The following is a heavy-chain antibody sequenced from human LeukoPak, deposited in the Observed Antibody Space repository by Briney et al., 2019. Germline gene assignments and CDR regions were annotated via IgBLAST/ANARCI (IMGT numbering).Heavy chain of an antibody. Sequence: SETLSLTCTVSGGSISGYYWSWIRQSPGKGLEWIGNIYDAGNTDYNPSLKSRVTISTDTSKNQISLKLSSVTAADTAVYYCARATIGRPADYWGQGTLVTVSS. CDR3: ARATIGRPADY. D-gene: IGHD5-12*01. J-gene: IGHJ4*02. CDR2: IYDAGNT. V-gene: IGHV4-59*12. CDR1: GGSISGYY.